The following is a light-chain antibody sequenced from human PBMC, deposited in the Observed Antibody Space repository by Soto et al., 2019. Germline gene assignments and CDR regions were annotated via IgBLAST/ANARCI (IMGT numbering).Light chain of an antibody. Sequence: QSPLTQPASVSGSPGQSITISYTGTSSDVGGYNYVSWYQQHPGKAPKLMIYDVSNRPSGVSNRFSGSKSGNTASLTISGLQAEDEADYYCSSYTSSSTLLYVFGTGTKVTVL. CDR1: SSDVGGYNY. V-gene: IGLV2-14*01. CDR2: DVS. J-gene: IGLJ1*01. CDR3: SSYTSSSTLLYV.